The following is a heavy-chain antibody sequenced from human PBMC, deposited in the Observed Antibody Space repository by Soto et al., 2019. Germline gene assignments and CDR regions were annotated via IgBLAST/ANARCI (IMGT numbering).Heavy chain of an antibody. CDR1: GFSFRSYW. CDR2: INYAGSQK. J-gene: IGHJ6*02. D-gene: IGHD3-16*02. CDR3: ARGRMLSYYCGMDV. Sequence: PRGSLRLSCAASGFSFRSYWMSWVRQAPGKGLEWVANINYAGSQKYYVDSVKGRFTISRDNANNSLYLQMNSLRAEDTAVYYCARGRMLSYYCGMDVWGQGNTVTVSS. V-gene: IGHV3-7*05.